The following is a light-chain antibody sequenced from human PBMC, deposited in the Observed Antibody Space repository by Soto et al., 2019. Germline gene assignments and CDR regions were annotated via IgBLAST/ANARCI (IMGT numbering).Light chain of an antibody. J-gene: IGKJ4*01. Sequence: EDVLTQSPGTLSLSPGERATLSCRASQSVRNNYLAWYQQNPGQAPRLLIYDASSRATGIPDRFSGGGSGTDFTLTISSLEPEDFAVYYCQQFSSYPRTFGGGTKV. CDR1: QSVRNNY. CDR2: DAS. CDR3: QQFSSYPRT. V-gene: IGKV3-20*01.